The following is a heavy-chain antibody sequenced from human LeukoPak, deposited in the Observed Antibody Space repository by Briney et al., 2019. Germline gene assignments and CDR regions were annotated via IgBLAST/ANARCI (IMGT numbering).Heavy chain of an antibody. CDR2: VNNDGSST. CDR1: GFTFSNYW. D-gene: IGHD6-13*01. J-gene: IGHJ4*02. Sequence: GGSLKLSCAASGFTFSNYWMHWVRQGPGKGLVWVSRVNNDGSSTAYADSVRGRFTISRDNAKNTLYLQMNSLRAGDTAVYYCVGAAANTTPRPWGQGTLVTVSS. V-gene: IGHV3-74*01. CDR3: VGAAANTTPRP.